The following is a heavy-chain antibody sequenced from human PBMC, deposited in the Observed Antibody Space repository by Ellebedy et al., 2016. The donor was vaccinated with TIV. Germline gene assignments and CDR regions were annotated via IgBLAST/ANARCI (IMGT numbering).Heavy chain of an antibody. CDR3: ARGGYSGFDISTWFDP. CDR1: GYTFTGYY. Sequence: AASVKVSCKASGYTFTGYYMHWVRQAPGHGLEWMGWINPKSGGTNSAQKVQGRVTMTWATSISTAYMELRGLTFDETAMYYCARGGYSGFDISTWFDPWGQGTLVTVSS. D-gene: IGHD5-12*01. V-gene: IGHV1-2*02. J-gene: IGHJ5*02. CDR2: INPKSGGT.